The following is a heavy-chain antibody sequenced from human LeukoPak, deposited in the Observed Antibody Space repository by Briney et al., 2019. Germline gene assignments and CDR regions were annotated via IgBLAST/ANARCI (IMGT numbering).Heavy chain of an antibody. CDR1: GVSIRSDNW. J-gene: IGHJ6*01. Sequence: SETLSLTCDVSGVSIRSDNWWSWVRQSPGKRLEWMGEVFHGGDTNYNVSLKSRVSISVDTSKNQLSLRRTSVTAADTAVYYCVRMPYYYYAMDVGGKGTTVTVSS. D-gene: IGHD2-2*01. CDR2: VFHGGDT. V-gene: IGHV4-4*02. CDR3: VRMPYYYYAMDV.